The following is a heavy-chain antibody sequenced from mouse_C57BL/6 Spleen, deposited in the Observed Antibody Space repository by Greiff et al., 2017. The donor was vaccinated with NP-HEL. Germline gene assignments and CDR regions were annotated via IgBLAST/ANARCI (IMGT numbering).Heavy chain of an antibody. V-gene: IGHV5-17*01. D-gene: IGHD1-1*01. Sequence: EVHLVESGGGLVKPGGSLKLSCAASGFTFSDYGMHWVRQAPEKGLEWVAYISSGSSTIYYADTVKGRFTISRDNAKNTLFLQMTSLRSEDTAMYDCARRGTTVPPYFEYWGQGTTLTVAS. CDR3: ARRGTTVPPYFEY. CDR1: GFTFSDYG. J-gene: IGHJ2*01. CDR2: ISSGSSTI.